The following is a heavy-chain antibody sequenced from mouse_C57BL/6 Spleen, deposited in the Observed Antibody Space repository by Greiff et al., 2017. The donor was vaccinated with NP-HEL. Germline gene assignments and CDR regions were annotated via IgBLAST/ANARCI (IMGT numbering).Heavy chain of an antibody. CDR3: ANYYGNYWYFDV. D-gene: IGHD2-1*01. Sequence: VQLQQSGPELVKPGASVKISCKASGYSFTGYYMNWVKQSPEKSLEWIGEINPSTGGTTYNQKFKAKATLTVDKSSSTAYMQLKSLTSEDSAVYYCANYYGNYWYFDVWGTGTTVTVSS. V-gene: IGHV1-42*01. CDR1: GYSFTGYY. CDR2: INPSTGGT. J-gene: IGHJ1*03.